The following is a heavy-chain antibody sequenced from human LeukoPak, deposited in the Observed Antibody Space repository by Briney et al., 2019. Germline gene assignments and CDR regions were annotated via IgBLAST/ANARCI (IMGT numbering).Heavy chain of an antibody. D-gene: IGHD6-6*01. J-gene: IGHJ4*02. CDR1: GFIFTNYF. CDR3: ARERSSIDY. V-gene: IGHV3-48*02. Sequence: GGSLRLSCAASGFIFTNYFMSWVRQAPGKGLEWVSYISSSSSIIYYADSVKGRFTVSRDNAKNSLYLQMNSLRDEDTAVYYCARERSSIDYWGQGTLVTVSS. CDR2: ISSSSSII.